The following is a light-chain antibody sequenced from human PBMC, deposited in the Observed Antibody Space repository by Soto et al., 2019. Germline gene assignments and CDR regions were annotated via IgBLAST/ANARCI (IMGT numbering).Light chain of an antibody. CDR1: NSDVGSYNF. V-gene: IGLV2-11*01. CDR3: CSYTGYYNYV. CDR2: DVS. J-gene: IGLJ1*01. Sequence: QSVLTQPRSVSGSPGQSVTISCTGTNSDVGSYNFVSWYQQYPGKAPKLVIYDVSKRPSGVPDRFSGSKSGNTASLTISGLQAEDEADYYCCSYTGYYNYVFGTETKLTVL.